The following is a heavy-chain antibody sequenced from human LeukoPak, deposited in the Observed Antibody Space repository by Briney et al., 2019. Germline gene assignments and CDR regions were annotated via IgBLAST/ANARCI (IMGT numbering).Heavy chain of an antibody. D-gene: IGHD4-17*01. CDR2: ISSSSSYI. J-gene: IGHJ6*02. CDR3: ARDGRDEEPVSYDYGDQRPSYGMDV. CDR1: GFTFSSYS. V-gene: IGHV3-21*01. Sequence: GGSLRLSCAASGFTFSSYSMNWVRQAPGKGLEWVSSISSSSSYIYYADSVKGRFTISRDNAKNSLYLQMNGLRAEDTAVYYCARDGRDEEPVSYDYGDQRPSYGMDVWGQGTTVTVSS.